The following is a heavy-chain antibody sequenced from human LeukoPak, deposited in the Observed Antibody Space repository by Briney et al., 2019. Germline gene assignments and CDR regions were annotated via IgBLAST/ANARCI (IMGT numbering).Heavy chain of an antibody. CDR2: IYSSGST. CDR3: ASTNCGSVSCYGANWFDP. V-gene: IGHV4-61*02. Sequence: SQTLSLTCTVFSGSISSGSYYWSWIRQPAGKGLEWIGRIYSSGSTKYNPSLKSRVNISVDTSKNQLSLRLSSVTAVDTAVYYCASTNCGSVSCYGANWFDPWGQGTLVTVSS. D-gene: IGHD2-2*01. CDR1: SGSISSGSYY. J-gene: IGHJ5*02.